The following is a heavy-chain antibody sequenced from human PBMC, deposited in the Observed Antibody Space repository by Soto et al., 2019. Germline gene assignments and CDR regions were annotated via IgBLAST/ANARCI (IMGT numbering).Heavy chain of an antibody. CDR2: INAHSGGT. D-gene: IGHD6-6*01. J-gene: IGHJ5*02. CDR1: GFSFTGYY. V-gene: IGHV1-2*02. Sequence: ASVKVSCKASGFSFTGYYIHWLRQAPGQGLEWMGWINAHSGGTEYAQKFQGRVTLTRDTSISTAYMTLSSLRSDDTAIYYCAKDLTRQLAYWLDPWGPGTRVTVSS. CDR3: AKDLTRQLAYWLDP.